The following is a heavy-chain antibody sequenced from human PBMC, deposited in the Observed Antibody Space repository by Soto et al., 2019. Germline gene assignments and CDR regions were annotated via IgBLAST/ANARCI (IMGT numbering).Heavy chain of an antibody. V-gene: IGHV1-18*01. CDR2: INAYNGNR. D-gene: IGHD3-16*01. CDR3: ARGHDIVTGGKVEF. CDR1: GYSFTDFG. J-gene: IGHJ4*02. Sequence: QAQLVQSGSEVKKPGASVKVSCKASGYSFTDFGVNWVRQAPGQGLEWLGWINAYNGNRVYAQSFQGRLTVTTDTTRDTSYLELTNLRAEDTAIYYFARGHDIVTGGKVEFWGQGTLVTVSS.